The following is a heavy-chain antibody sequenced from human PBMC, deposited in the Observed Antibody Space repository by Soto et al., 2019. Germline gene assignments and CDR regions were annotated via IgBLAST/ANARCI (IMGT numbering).Heavy chain of an antibody. CDR1: AYTFTIYC. CDR2: ISAYNGNT. J-gene: IGHJ1*01. V-gene: IGHV1-18*01. CDR3: ARERYGHSTVDF. Sequence: ASVKLSCKASAYTFTIYCISWVRQAPGQGLEWMGWISAYNGNTNYAQKLQGRVTMTTDTSTSTAYMELRSLRSDDTAVYYCARERYGHSTVDFWGQRTLVTVSS. D-gene: IGHD4-17*01.